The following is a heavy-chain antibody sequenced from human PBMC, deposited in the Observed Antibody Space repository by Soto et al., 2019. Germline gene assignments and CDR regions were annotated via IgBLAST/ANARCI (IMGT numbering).Heavy chain of an antibody. CDR2: IYPGDSDT. J-gene: IGHJ5*02. Sequence: PGESLKISCKGSGYSFTNYWIGWVRQMPGKGLEWMGIIYPGDSDTRYSPSFQGQVTISADKSISTAFLQWSSLKASDTAMYYCARSGRAIFGWFDPWGQGTLVTVSS. V-gene: IGHV5-51*01. CDR3: ARSGRAIFGWFDP. CDR1: GYSFTNYW. D-gene: IGHD3-3*01.